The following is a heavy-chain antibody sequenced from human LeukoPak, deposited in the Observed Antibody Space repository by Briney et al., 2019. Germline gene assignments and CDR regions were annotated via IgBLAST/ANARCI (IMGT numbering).Heavy chain of an antibody. D-gene: IGHD3-3*01. J-gene: IGHJ4*02. CDR1: GFTFSNAW. Sequence: GGSLRLSCAASGFTFSNAWMSWVRQAPGKGLGWVGRIKSKTDGGTTDYAAPVKGRFTISRDDSKNTLYLQMNSLKTEDTAVYYCTTSGHYDFWSGYLDGDDYWGQGTLVTVSS. V-gene: IGHV3-15*01. CDR3: TTSGHYDFWSGYLDGDDY. CDR2: IKSKTDGGTT.